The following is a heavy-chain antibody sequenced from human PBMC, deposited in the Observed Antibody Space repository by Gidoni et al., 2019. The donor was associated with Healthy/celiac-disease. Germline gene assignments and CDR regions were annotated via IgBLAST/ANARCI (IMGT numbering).Heavy chain of an antibody. CDR3: ARGPPPAITMVRGVYYYGMDV. Sequence: QVQLQQWGAGLLKPSETLSLTCAVYGGSFSGYYWSWTRQPPGKGLEWIGEINHSGSTNYNPSLKSRVTISVDTSKNQFSLKLSSVTAADTAVYYCARGPPPAITMVRGVYYYGMDVWGQGTTVTVSS. J-gene: IGHJ6*02. CDR2: INHSGST. CDR1: GGSFSGYY. D-gene: IGHD3-10*01. V-gene: IGHV4-34*01.